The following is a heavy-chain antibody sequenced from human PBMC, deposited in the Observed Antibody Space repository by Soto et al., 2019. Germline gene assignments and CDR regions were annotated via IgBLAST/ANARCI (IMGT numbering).Heavy chain of an antibody. CDR3: AAIPDGIAAAG. V-gene: IGHV1-58*02. J-gene: IGHJ4*02. D-gene: IGHD6-13*01. CDR2: IVVGSGNT. CDR1: GXTFTSSA. Sequence: ASVKVSCKASGXTFTSSAMQWVRQARGQRLEWIGWIVVGSGNTNYAQKFQERVTITRDMSTSTAYMELSSLRSEDTAVYYCAAIPDGIAAAGWGQGTLVTVSS.